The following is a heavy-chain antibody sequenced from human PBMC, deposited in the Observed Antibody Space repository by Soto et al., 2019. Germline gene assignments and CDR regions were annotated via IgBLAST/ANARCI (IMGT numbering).Heavy chain of an antibody. J-gene: IGHJ4*02. D-gene: IGHD5-18*01. V-gene: IGHV4-4*07. CDR3: ARWGIQLSYAFDY. Sequence: SETLSLTCSVSGTSVSNYYWSWIRQPAGKGLEHIGRIYTSGSTSYSPSLKSRVTMSMDTSQTQIYLNLTSVTAADTAVYYCARWGIQLSYAFDYWGQGIQVTVSS. CDR2: IYTSGST. CDR1: GTSVSNYY.